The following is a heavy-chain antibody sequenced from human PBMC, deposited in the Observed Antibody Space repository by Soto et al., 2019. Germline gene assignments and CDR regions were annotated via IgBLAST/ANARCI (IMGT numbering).Heavy chain of an antibody. Sequence: ASVKVSCKASGGTFSSYAISWVRQAPGQGLEWMGIINPSGGSTSYAQKFQGRVTMTRDTSTSTVYMELSSLRSEDTAVYYCARGSGAGYSYGYYDYWGQGTLVTVSS. CDR3: ARGSGAGYSYGYYDY. CDR2: INPSGGST. CDR1: GGTFSSYA. D-gene: IGHD5-18*01. V-gene: IGHV1-46*01. J-gene: IGHJ4*02.